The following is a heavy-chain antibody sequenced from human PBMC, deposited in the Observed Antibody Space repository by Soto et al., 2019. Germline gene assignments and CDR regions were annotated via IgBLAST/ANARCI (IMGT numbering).Heavy chain of an antibody. D-gene: IGHD4-4*01. CDR2: IYYTGST. CDR1: GGSLSSYW. V-gene: IGHV4-59*01. CDR3: ARDQRYSNYSPVYYYYGMDV. Sequence: SETLSLTCTVSGGSLSSYWWSWIRQPPGKGLEWIGYIYYTGSTNYNPSLKSRVTISLDASKNQFSLKLSSVTAADTAVYYCARDQRYSNYSPVYYYYGMDVWGQGTTVTVSS. J-gene: IGHJ6*02.